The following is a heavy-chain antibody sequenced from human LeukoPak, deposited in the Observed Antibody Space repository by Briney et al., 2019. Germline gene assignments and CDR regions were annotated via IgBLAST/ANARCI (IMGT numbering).Heavy chain of an antibody. J-gene: IGHJ4*02. CDR3: AKDISVSDSYFDY. V-gene: IGHV3-30*02. CDR1: GFAFSNTG. Sequence: GGSLRLSCGASGFAFSNTGMHWVRQAPGKGLEWVAFIRFDAANQYYADSVKGRFTISRDNSKKTLYLQMDSVTYEDTAIYHCAKDISVSDSYFDYWGQGTLVTVSS. D-gene: IGHD6-19*01. CDR2: IRFDAANQ.